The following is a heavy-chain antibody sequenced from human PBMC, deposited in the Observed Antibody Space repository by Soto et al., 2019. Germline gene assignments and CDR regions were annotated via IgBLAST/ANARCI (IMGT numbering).Heavy chain of an antibody. D-gene: IGHD2-2*01. CDR3: GRCTSTSCHLGSDY. CDR1: GFTFSSYD. Sequence: EVQLVESGGGLVQPGGSLRLSCAASGFTFSSYDMHWVRQATGKGLEWVSAIGTAGDTYYPGSVKGRFTISRENAKNTLYLQMNSLRAADTAVYYCGRCTSTSCHLGSDYWGQGTLVTVSS. CDR2: IGTAGDT. J-gene: IGHJ4*02. V-gene: IGHV3-13*01.